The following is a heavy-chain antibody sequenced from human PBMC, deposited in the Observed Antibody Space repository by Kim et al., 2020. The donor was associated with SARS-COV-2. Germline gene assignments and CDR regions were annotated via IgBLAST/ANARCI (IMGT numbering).Heavy chain of an antibody. Sequence: AASVKGRFTISRDDSKNTAHLQMNSLKSEDSAVYYCIQGGYGDENYFDLWGQGTLVTVSS. CDR3: IQGGYGDENYFDL. J-gene: IGHJ5*02. V-gene: IGHV3-73*01. D-gene: IGHD4-17*01.